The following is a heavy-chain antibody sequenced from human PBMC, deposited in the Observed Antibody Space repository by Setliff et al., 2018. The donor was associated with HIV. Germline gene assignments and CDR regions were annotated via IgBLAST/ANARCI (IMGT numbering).Heavy chain of an antibody. CDR2: IIPIFGTT. J-gene: IGHJ4*02. V-gene: IGHV1-69*13. Sequence: SVKVSCKASGGSVTTYGITWVRQAPGQGLEWMGGIIPIFGTTKYAQKFQGRVTISADESTRTANMELSSLTVEDTAVYFCARPWGGLVQTPNYFDSWGQGTLVTVSS. CDR3: ARPWGGLVQTPNYFDS. D-gene: IGHD3-3*01. CDR1: GGSVTTYG.